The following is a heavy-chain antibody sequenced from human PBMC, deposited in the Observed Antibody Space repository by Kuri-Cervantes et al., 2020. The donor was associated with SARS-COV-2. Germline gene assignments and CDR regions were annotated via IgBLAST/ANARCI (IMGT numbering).Heavy chain of an antibody. CDR3: ATTDYDSSGSTFDI. Sequence: GGSLRLSCAASGFTFNTYSMDWVRLAPGKGLEWLAYISKGSDTIYYADSVKGRFTISRDNAKNSLYLQMNSLRVEDTALYYCATTDYDSSGSTFDIWAKGQWSPSPQ. CDR2: ISKGSDTI. V-gene: IGHV3-48*01. J-gene: IGHJ3*02. D-gene: IGHD3-22*01. CDR1: GFTFNTYS.